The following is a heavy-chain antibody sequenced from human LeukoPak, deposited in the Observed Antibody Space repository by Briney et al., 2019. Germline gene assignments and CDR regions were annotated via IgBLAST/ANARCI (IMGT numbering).Heavy chain of an antibody. CDR3: VKDIGTGLLLPYYFDY. Sequence: GRSLRLSCAASGFTFDDCALPWVRQAPGKGLVGVSGISWDSGNIGYADSVKGRFTISRDNAKNSLYLQMNSLRAEDTALYYCVKDIGTGLLLPYYFDYWGQGALVSVSS. D-gene: IGHD3/OR15-3a*01. CDR2: ISWDSGNI. J-gene: IGHJ4*02. CDR1: GFTFDDCA. V-gene: IGHV3-9*01.